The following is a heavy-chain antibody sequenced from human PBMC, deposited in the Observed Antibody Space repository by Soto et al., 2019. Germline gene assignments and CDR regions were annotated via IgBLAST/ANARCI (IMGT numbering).Heavy chain of an antibody. J-gene: IGHJ3*02. V-gene: IGHV3-21*01. CDR2: ISSSSSYI. D-gene: IGHD3-22*01. Sequence: EVQLVESGGGLVKPGGSLRLSCAASGFTFSSYSMNWVRQAPGKGLEWVSSISSSSSYIDYADSVKGRFTISRDNAKNSLYLQMNSLRADDTAVYYCARGYHYYDSSGYDKWDAFDIWGLGTMVTVSS. CDR3: ARGYHYYDSSGYDKWDAFDI. CDR1: GFTFSSYS.